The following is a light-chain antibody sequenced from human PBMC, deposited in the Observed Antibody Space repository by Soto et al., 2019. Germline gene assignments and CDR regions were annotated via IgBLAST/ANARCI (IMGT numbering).Light chain of an antibody. CDR2: GAS. J-gene: IGKJ1*01. CDR3: QQCNNWPLT. Sequence: EIVMTQSPATLSVSPGERVTLSCRASQSVSSNLAWYQQKPGQAPRLLIYGASTRATGIPARFSGSGSGTEFTLTISSLQSEDFAVYYCQQCNNWPLTFGQGPKVEIK. CDR1: QSVSSN. V-gene: IGKV3-15*01.